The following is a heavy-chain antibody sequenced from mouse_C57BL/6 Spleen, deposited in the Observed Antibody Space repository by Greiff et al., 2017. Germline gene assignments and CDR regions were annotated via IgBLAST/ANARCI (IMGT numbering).Heavy chain of an antibody. CDR1: GYTFTSYW. CDR2: IDPSDSYT. Sequence: QVQLQQSGAELVMPGASVKLSCKASGYTFTSYWMHWVKQRPGQGLEWIGEIDPSDSYTNYNQKFKGKSTLTVDKSSSTAYMQLSSLTSEDSAVYYCAYSNYGDYAMDYWGQGTSVTVSS. D-gene: IGHD2-5*01. J-gene: IGHJ4*01. V-gene: IGHV1-69*01. CDR3: AYSNYGDYAMDY.